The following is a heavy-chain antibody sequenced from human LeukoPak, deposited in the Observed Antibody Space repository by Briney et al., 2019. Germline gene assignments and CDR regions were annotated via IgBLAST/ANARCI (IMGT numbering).Heavy chain of an antibody. CDR1: GFTFSSSP. CDR3: ARERQSYYGSGSYYNPLP. CDR2: ISSDGGNK. J-gene: IGHJ5*02. V-gene: IGHV3-30*04. Sequence: GGSLRLSCAASGFTFSSSPMHWVRQAPGKGLEWVAFISSDGGNKYYADSVKGRFTISRDNSKNTLYLQINTLRAEETAVYYCARERQSYYGSGSYYNPLPWGQGTLVTVSS. D-gene: IGHD3-10*01.